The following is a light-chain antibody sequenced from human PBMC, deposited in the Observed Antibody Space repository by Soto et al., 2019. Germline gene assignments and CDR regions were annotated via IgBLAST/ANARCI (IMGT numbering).Light chain of an antibody. J-gene: IGLJ1*01. CDR1: SSDVGGYTY. V-gene: IGLV2-14*01. CDR3: SSYTSSSTLYV. CDR2: EVN. Sequence: QSALTQPASVSGSPRQSITISCTGASSDVGGYTYVSWYQQHPGKAPKLMIYEVNNRPSGVSNRFSGSKSGNTASLTISGLQAEDEADYYCSSYTSSSTLYVLGTGTKV.